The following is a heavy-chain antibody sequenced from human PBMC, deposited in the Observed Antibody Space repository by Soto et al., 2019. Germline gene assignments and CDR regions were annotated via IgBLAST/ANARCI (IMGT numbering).Heavy chain of an antibody. D-gene: IGHD1-1*01. Sequence: QVQLVESGGGVVQPERSLRLSCAASGFTFSTYGMHWVRQAPGKGLEWVAVISYDGNNKYYADSVKGRFTNSRDNSKNTLYLQMSSLRAEDTAVYYCAKSVYNWNDGFFDYWGQGTLVTVSS. V-gene: IGHV3-30*18. J-gene: IGHJ4*02. CDR3: AKSVYNWNDGFFDY. CDR1: GFTFSTYG. CDR2: ISYDGNNK.